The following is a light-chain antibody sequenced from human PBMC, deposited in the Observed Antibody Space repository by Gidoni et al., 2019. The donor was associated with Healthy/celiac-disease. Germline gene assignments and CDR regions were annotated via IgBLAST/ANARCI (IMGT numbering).Light chain of an antibody. V-gene: IGKV4-1*01. Sequence: DLVMTQSPDSLAVSLVEMATINCKSSQSVLYSSNNKNYLAWYQQKPGQPPKLLIYWASTRESGVPDRVSGSGSGTDFTLTISSLQAEDVAVYYCQQYYSTLKTFGQGTKVEIK. CDR2: WAS. CDR3: QQYYSTLKT. J-gene: IGKJ1*01. CDR1: QSVLYSSNNKNY.